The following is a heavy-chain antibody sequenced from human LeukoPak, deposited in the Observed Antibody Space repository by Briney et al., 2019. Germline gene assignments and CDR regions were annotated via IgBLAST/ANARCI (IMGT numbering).Heavy chain of an antibody. CDR3: ARDKSGYDSGNYYYYGMDV. CDR1: GFTFSSYA. CDR2: ISYDGSNK. J-gene: IGHJ6*02. Sequence: GRSLRLSRAASGFTFSSYAMHWVRQAPAKGLEWVAVISYDGSNKYYADSVKGRITISRDNSKNTLYLQMNSLKAEDTAVYYCARDKSGYDSGNYYYYGMDVWGQRTTVTVSS. V-gene: IGHV3-30*04. D-gene: IGHD5-12*01.